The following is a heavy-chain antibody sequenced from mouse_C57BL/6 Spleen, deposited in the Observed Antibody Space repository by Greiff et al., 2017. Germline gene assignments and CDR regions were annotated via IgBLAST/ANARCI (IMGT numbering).Heavy chain of an antibody. J-gene: IGHJ2*01. V-gene: IGHV1-52*01. CDR3: AGRDYGSSYFDY. CDR2: IDPSDSET. Sequence: QVQLQQPGAELVRPGSSVKLSCKASGYTFTSYWMHWVKQRPIQGLEWIGNIDPSDSETHYNQKFKDKATLTVDKSSSTAYMQLSSLTSAESAVYYCAGRDYGSSYFDYWGQGTTLTVSS. D-gene: IGHD1-1*01. CDR1: GYTFTSYW.